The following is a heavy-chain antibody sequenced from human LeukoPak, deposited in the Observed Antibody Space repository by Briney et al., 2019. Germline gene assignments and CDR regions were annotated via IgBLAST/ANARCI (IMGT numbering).Heavy chain of an antibody. D-gene: IGHD4-23*01. J-gene: IGHJ4*02. CDR3: ARVRTTVAASHLDY. Sequence: ASVTVSCKASGYTFTGYYMHWVRQAPGQGLEWMGWINPNSGGTNYAQKFQGRVTMTRDTSISTAYMELSRLRSDDTAVYYCARVRTTVAASHLDYWGQGTLVTVSS. CDR2: INPNSGGT. V-gene: IGHV1-2*02. CDR1: GYTFTGYY.